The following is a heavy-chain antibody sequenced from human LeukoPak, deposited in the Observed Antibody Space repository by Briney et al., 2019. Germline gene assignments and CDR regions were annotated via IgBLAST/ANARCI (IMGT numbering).Heavy chain of an antibody. Sequence: GASLQISCKGSGYSFTSYWIGWVRPMPGKGLEWMGINYPGDSDTRYSPSFQGQITISADKSISTAYLQWNSPKASDTAMYYCTLYSSGWYIDYWGQGTLVTVSS. D-gene: IGHD6-19*01. J-gene: IGHJ4*02. CDR3: TLYSSGWYIDY. V-gene: IGHV5-51*01. CDR2: NYPGDSDT. CDR1: GYSFTSYW.